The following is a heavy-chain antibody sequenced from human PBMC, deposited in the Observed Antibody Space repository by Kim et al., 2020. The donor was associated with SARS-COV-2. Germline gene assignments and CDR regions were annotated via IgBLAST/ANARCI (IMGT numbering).Heavy chain of an antibody. J-gene: IGHJ4*02. CDR3: ARRLNYDFWSGYRRHPAPLDY. V-gene: IGHV4-34*01. CDR1: GGSFSGYY. Sequence: SETLSLTCAVYGGSFSGYYWSWIRQPPGKGLEWIGEINHSGSTNYNPSLKSRVTISVDTSKNQFSLKLSSVTAADTAVYYCARRLNYDFWSGYRRHPAPLDYWGQGTLVTVSS. CDR2: INHSGST. D-gene: IGHD3-3*01.